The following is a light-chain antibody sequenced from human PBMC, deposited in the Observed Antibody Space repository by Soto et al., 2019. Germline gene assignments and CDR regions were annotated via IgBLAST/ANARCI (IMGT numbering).Light chain of an antibody. CDR3: HQSYGTPRT. CDR2: AAS. V-gene: IGKV1-39*01. CDR1: QSISNY. J-gene: IGKJ1*01. Sequence: DIQMTQSPSSLSASAGDRVTITCRASQSISNYLNWYQQKPGKAPKLLIYAASSLQSGVPSRFSGSGSGTDFTLTISSLQPEDFATYYCHQSYGTPRTFGQGTKVEIK.